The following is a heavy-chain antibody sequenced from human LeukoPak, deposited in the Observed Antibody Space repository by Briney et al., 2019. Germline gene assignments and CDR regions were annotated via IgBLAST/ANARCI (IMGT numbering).Heavy chain of an antibody. CDR2: VHHSGST. V-gene: IGHV4-38-2*02. D-gene: IGHD3-16*01. CDR1: GYSISSGYF. Sequence: SETLSLTCTVSGYSISSGYFWGWIRQPPGKGLEWIGGVHHSGSTYYNPSLKSRVTISVDISKNQFSLKLSSVTAADTAVYYCVRESRIMTTVRYWFDPWGQGTLVTVSS. J-gene: IGHJ5*02. CDR3: VRESRIMTTVRYWFDP.